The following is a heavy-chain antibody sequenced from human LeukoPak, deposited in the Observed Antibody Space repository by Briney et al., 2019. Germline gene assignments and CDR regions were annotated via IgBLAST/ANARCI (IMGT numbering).Heavy chain of an antibody. D-gene: IGHD1-26*01. CDR1: GFTFSSYA. CDR2: ISGSGGST. J-gene: IGHJ4*02. Sequence: GGSLRLSCAASGFTFSSYAMSWVRKAPGKGLEWVSAISGSGGSTYYADSVKGRITISRDNSKNTLYLQMNSLRAEDTAVYYCAKTPRSPVGATPLDYWGQGTLVTVSS. V-gene: IGHV3-23*01. CDR3: AKTPRSPVGATPLDY.